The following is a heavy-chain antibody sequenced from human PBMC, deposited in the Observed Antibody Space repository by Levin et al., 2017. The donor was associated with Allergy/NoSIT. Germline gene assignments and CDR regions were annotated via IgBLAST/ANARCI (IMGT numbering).Heavy chain of an antibody. J-gene: IGHJ6*02. Sequence: SETLSLTCAVSGGSISSSNWWSWVRQPPGKGLEWIGEIYHSGSTNYNPSLKSRVTISVDKSKNQFSLKLSSVTAADTAVYYCARDRGFVVAADYYYGMDVWGQGTTVTVSS. CDR2: IYHSGST. D-gene: IGHD2-15*01. CDR3: ARDRGFVVAADYYYGMDV. CDR1: GGSISSSNW. V-gene: IGHV4-4*02.